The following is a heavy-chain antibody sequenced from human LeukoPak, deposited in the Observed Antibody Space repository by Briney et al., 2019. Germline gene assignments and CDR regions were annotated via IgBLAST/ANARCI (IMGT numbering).Heavy chain of an antibody. CDR2: ISYDGSNK. CDR1: GFTFSSYG. J-gene: IGHJ4*02. Sequence: PGGSLRLSCAASGFTFSSYGMHWVRQAPGKGLEWVAVISYDGSNKYYADPVKGQFTISRDNSKNTLYLQMNSLRAEDMAVYYCAKDLHPLNHVPGDYWGQGTLVTVSS. CDR3: AKDLHPLNHVPGDY. D-gene: IGHD1-14*01. V-gene: IGHV3-30*18.